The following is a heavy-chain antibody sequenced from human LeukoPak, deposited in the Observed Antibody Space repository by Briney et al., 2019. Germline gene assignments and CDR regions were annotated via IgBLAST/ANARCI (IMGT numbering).Heavy chain of an antibody. Sequence: SETLSLTCTVSGGSISSYYWSWIRQPPGKGLEWIGYIYYSGSTNYSPSLKSRVTISVDTSKNRFSLKLSSVTAADTAVYYCASGYYDSSGLTYYFDYWGQGTLVTVSS. CDR2: IYYSGST. CDR3: ASGYYDSSGLTYYFDY. CDR1: GGSISSYY. D-gene: IGHD3-22*01. J-gene: IGHJ4*02. V-gene: IGHV4-59*08.